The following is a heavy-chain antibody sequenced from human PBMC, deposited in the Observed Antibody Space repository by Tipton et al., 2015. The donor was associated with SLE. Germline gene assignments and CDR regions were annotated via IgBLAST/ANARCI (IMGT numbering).Heavy chain of an antibody. CDR2: IYYSGST. Sequence: TLSLTCTVSGGSISSGGYYWSWIRQHPGKGLEWIGYIYYSGSTYYNPSLKSRVTISVDTSKNQFSLKLSSVTAADTAVYYCAREALDHGVLDYWGQGTLVTVSS. CDR1: GGSISSGGYY. J-gene: IGHJ4*02. V-gene: IGHV4-31*03. D-gene: IGHD3-16*01. CDR3: AREALDHGVLDY.